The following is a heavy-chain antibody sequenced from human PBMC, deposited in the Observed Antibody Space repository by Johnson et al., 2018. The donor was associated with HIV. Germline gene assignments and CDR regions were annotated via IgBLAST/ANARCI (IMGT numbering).Heavy chain of an antibody. J-gene: IGHJ3*02. D-gene: IGHD6-19*01. CDR1: GFTFSNAC. CDR3: TSVSSGWYGCAFDI. Sequence: VQLVESGGGLVKPGGSLTLSCAASGFTFSNACMSWVRQAPGKGLEWVGRIKTKTDGGTTDYPAPVKCRFTISRDYSKNTLYLQMNSLKIEDTAVYYCTSVSSGWYGCAFDIWGQGTMVTVSS. V-gene: IGHV3-15*01. CDR2: IKTKTDGGTT.